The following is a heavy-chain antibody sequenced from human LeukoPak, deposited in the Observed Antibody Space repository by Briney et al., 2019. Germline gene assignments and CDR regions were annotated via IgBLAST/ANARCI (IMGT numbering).Heavy chain of an antibody. J-gene: IGHJ4*02. CDR3: ARDTLFDY. CDR2: IYSGGST. Sequence: GGSLRLSCAASGFTVSSNYMSWVRQAPGKGLEWVSVIYSGGSTYYADSVKGRFTISRDNSRNTLYPQMNSLRAEDTAVYYCARDTLFDYWGQGTLVTVSS. D-gene: IGHD2-2*02. CDR1: GFTVSSNY. V-gene: IGHV3-66*02.